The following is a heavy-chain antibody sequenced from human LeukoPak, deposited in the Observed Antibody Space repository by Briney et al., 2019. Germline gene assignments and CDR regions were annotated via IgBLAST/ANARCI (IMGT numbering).Heavy chain of an antibody. CDR3: ARHDHTDHGDLNWFDP. CDR1: GGSISSGSYY. CDR2: IYYGGST. D-gene: IGHD4-17*01. J-gene: IGHJ5*02. V-gene: IGHV4-39*01. Sequence: SETLSLTCIASGGSISSGSYYWGWIRQPPGKGLEWIGSIYYGGSTFYNPSLRSRITISLDTSRNQFSLKLTSVTAADTAVYYCARHDHTDHGDLNWFDPWGQGTLVIVSS.